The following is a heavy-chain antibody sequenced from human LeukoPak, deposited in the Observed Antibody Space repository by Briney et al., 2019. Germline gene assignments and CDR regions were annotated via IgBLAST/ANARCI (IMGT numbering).Heavy chain of an antibody. CDR1: GFTFSSYG. J-gene: IGHJ6*02. CDR3: AREERESGGWDV. V-gene: IGHV3-30*03. Sequence: PGGSLRLSCAASGFTFSSYGIHWVRQAPGKGLEWVAVISYDGSNKYYADSVKGRFTTSRDNSKNTLYLQMNSLRAEDTAVYYCAREERESGGWDVWGQGTTVTVSS. CDR2: ISYDGSNK. D-gene: IGHD1-1*01.